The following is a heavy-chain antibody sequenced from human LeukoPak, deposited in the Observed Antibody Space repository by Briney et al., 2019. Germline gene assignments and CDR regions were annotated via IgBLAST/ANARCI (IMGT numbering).Heavy chain of an antibody. J-gene: IGHJ5*02. Sequence: GGSLRLSCVASGFTFNSYAMHWVRQTPGKGLEWVATIWHDGSDHRYVDSVRGRFTISRDNSKDTVYLQVNDLRVEDTAIYYCARGGTTGNWFDPWGQGILVTVSS. CDR2: IWHDGSDH. CDR3: ARGGTTGNWFDP. D-gene: IGHD3-16*01. CDR1: GFTFNSYA. V-gene: IGHV3-33*01.